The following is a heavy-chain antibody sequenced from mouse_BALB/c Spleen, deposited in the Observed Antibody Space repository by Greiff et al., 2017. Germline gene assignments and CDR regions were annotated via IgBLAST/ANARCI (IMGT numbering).Heavy chain of an antibody. D-gene: IGHD1-2*01. V-gene: IGHV14-3*02. Sequence: VQLKQSGAELVKPGASVKLSCTASGFNIKDTYMHWVKQRPEQGLEWIGRIDPANGNTKYDPKFQGKATITADTSSNTAYLQLSSLTSEDTAVYYCAKAHYYGFSYAMDYWGQGTSVTVSS. J-gene: IGHJ4*01. CDR3: AKAHYYGFSYAMDY. CDR2: IDPANGNT. CDR1: GFNIKDTY.